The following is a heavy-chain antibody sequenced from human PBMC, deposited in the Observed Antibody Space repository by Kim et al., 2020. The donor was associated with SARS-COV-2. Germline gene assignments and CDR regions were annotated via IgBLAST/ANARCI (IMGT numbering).Heavy chain of an antibody. CDR3: ARDHIAAAGVFDY. Sequence: SETLSLTCAVSGGSISSSNWWSWVRQPPGKGLEWIGEIYHSGSTNYNPSLKSRVTISVDKSKNQFSLKLSSVTAADTAVYYCARDHIAAAGVFDYWGQGTLVTVSS. D-gene: IGHD6-13*01. V-gene: IGHV4-4*02. CDR1: GGSISSSNW. J-gene: IGHJ4*02. CDR2: IYHSGST.